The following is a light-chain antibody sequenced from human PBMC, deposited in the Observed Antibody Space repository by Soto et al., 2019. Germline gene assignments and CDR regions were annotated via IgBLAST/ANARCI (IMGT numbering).Light chain of an antibody. Sequence: DIQLTQSPSFLSASVGDRVTITCRASQGISSYLAWYQQKPGKAPELLIYAASTLQSGVPSRFSGSGSGTDFTLTISSLQTEDSATYCCQQLNTYPPWTFGQGPKVEIK. CDR3: QQLNTYPPWT. J-gene: IGKJ1*01. CDR2: AAS. V-gene: IGKV1-9*01. CDR1: QGISSY.